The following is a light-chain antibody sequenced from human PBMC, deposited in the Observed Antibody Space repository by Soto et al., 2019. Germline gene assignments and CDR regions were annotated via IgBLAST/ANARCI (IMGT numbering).Light chain of an antibody. CDR3: QQYSDWPLVT. J-gene: IGKJ4*01. CDR2: AAS. Sequence: IVMTQSPATLSVSLGERATLSCRASQSVGTYLAWYQQKPGQPPSLLIFAASTRATGIPARSSGTGSGSDFTLTINGLQSEDFAVYSCQQYSDWPLVTFGGGTRVEIK. CDR1: QSVGTY. V-gene: IGKV3-15*01.